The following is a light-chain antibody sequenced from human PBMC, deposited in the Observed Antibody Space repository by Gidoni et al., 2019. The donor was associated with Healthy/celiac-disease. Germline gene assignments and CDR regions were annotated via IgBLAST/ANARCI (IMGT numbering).Light chain of an antibody. CDR1: SSDVGGYNY. Sequence: ALTQPASVSGSPGQSITISCTGTSSDVGGYNYVSWYQQHPGKAPKLMIYDVSNRPSGVSNRFSGSKSGNTASLTISGLQAEDEADYYCSSYTSSSTLVVFGGGTKLTVL. CDR2: DVS. CDR3: SSYTSSSTLVV. V-gene: IGLV2-14*03. J-gene: IGLJ2*01.